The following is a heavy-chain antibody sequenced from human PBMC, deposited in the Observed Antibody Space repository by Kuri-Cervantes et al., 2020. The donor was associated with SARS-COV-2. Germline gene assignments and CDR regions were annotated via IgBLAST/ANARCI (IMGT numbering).Heavy chain of an antibody. J-gene: IGHJ4*02. CDR3: TTLTDY. D-gene: IGHD4/OR15-4a*01. CDR2: VRGKANNYAT. CDR1: GFTFSGSA. Sequence: GESLKISCAASGFTFSGSAIHWVRQGSGKGLEWVGRVRGKANNYATAYAASVKGRFTISRDDSKNMGYLQMNSLKTEDTAVYYCTTLTDYWGQGARVTVSS. V-gene: IGHV3-73*01.